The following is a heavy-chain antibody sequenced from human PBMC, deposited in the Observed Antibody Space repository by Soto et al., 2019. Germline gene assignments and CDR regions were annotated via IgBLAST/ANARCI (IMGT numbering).Heavy chain of an antibody. CDR3: ARDRRVSMTTWQSWFDP. Sequence: GASVKVSCKASGYTFTSYGISWVRQAPGQGLEWMGWISAYNGNTNYAQKLQGRVTMTTDTSTSTAYMELRSLRSDDTAVYYCARDRRVSMTTWQSWFDPWGQGTLVTVSS. J-gene: IGHJ5*02. CDR1: GYTFTSYG. D-gene: IGHD4-4*01. V-gene: IGHV1-18*01. CDR2: ISAYNGNT.